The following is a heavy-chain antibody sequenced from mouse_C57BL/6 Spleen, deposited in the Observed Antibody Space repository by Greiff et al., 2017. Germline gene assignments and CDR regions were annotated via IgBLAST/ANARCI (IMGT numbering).Heavy chain of an antibody. CDR3: ARGTRFTTVVATNDY. Sequence: QVQLQQSGPELVKPGASVKISCKASGYAFSSSWMNWVKQRPGKGLEWIGRIYPGDGDTNYNGKFKGKGTLTADKSSSTAYMQLSSLTSEDSAVYFCARGTRFTTVVATNDYWGQGTTLTVSS. V-gene: IGHV1-82*01. D-gene: IGHD1-1*01. CDR1: GYAFSSSW. CDR2: IYPGDGDT. J-gene: IGHJ2*01.